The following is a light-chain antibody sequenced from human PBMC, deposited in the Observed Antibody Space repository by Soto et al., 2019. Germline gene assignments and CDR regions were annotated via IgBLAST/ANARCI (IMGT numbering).Light chain of an antibody. V-gene: IGLV2-8*01. CDR2: EVN. CDR1: SSDVGAYNY. CDR3: TSNAVSNTYV. J-gene: IGLJ1*01. Sequence: QSVLTQPPSASGSPGQSVTISCTGTSSDVGAYNYVSWYQQHPGKAPKLMIYEVNKRPSGVPDRFSGSKSGNTASLTVSGLQAEDEADYYCTSNAVSNTYVFGTGTKVTVL.